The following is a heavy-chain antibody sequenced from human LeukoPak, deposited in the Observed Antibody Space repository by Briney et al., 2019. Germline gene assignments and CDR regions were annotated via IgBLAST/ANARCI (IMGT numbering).Heavy chain of an antibody. Sequence: PSETLSLTCAVSGYSITSDYYWGWIRPSPGKGLEWIGSIYHSGITHYNPSLKSRVTISVDTSNNQFSLRLSSVTAADTAVYYCAREVGRRSGYSYWGQGTPVTVPS. J-gene: IGHJ4*02. V-gene: IGHV4-38-2*02. D-gene: IGHD3-3*01. CDR2: IYHSGIT. CDR1: GYSITSDYY. CDR3: AREVGRRSGYSY.